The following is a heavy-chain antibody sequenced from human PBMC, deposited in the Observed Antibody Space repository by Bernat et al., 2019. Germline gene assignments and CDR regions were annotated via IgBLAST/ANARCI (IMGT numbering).Heavy chain of an antibody. CDR2: ISSSSSTI. Sequence: EVQLVESGGGLVQPGGSLRLSCAASGFTFSSYSMNWVRQAPGKGLEWVSYISSSSSTIYYADSVKGRFTISRDNAKNSLYLQMNSLRAEDTAVYYCARDGGMWNYYYGMDVWGQGTTVTVSS. CDR1: GFTFSSYS. V-gene: IGHV3-48*01. J-gene: IGHJ6*02. D-gene: IGHD3-16*01. CDR3: ARDGGMWNYYYGMDV.